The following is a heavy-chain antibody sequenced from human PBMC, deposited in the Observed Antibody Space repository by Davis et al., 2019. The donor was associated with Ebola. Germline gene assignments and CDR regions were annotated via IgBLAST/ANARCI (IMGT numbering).Heavy chain of an antibody. V-gene: IGHV5-51*01. Sequence: GESLKISCKDSGNSFTSYWIVWVRQMPGKGLECMGIIFPGDSDTRYSPSFQGQVTISADKSITTAYLQWSSLKASDTAMYYCARGTDGYNPGGYFDSWGQGTLVTVSS. D-gene: IGHD5-24*01. CDR2: IFPGDSDT. CDR1: GNSFTSYW. J-gene: IGHJ4*02. CDR3: ARGTDGYNPGGYFDS.